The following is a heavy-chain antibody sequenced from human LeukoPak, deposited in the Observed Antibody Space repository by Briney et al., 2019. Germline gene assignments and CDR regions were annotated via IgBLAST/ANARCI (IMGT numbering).Heavy chain of an antibody. CDR2: IYYTGST. CDR3: ARRGGSGRSFDY. Sequence: SETLSLTCSVSGASISGGTYYWGWIRQPPGKGLEWIGSIYYTGSTYDNPSLKSRVTISVDTSKNQFSLKLSSVTAADTAVYYCARRGGSGRSFDYWGQGTLVTVSS. J-gene: IGHJ4*02. D-gene: IGHD1-26*01. V-gene: IGHV4-39*01. CDR1: GASISGGTYY.